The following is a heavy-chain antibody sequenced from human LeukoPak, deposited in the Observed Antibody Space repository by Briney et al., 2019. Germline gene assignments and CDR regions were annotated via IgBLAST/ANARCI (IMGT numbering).Heavy chain of an antibody. CDR2: INHSGST. Sequence: SETLSLTCAVYGGSFSGYYWSWIRQPPGKGLEWIGEINHSGSTNYNPSLKSRVTISVDTSKNQFSLELSSVTAADTAVYYCARGDRYCSGGSCYSGEYYYMDVWGKGTTVTVSS. CDR3: ARGDRYCSGGSCYSGEYYYMDV. D-gene: IGHD2-15*01. V-gene: IGHV4-34*01. CDR1: GGSFSGYY. J-gene: IGHJ6*03.